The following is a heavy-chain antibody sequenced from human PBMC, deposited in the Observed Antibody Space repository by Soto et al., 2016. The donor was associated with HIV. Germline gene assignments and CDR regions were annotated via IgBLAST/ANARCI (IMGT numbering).Heavy chain of an antibody. CDR2: INSDGSTT. V-gene: IGHV3-74*01. D-gene: IGHD5-12*01. Sequence: EVQLVESGGGLVQPGGSLRLSCAASGFTFSSYWMHWVRQAPGKGLVWVSRINSDGSTTTYAGSVEGRFTISRDNAKNTLFLQMNSLRAEDTAVYYCTREYSAYEIDYWGQGTLVTVSS. J-gene: IGHJ4*02. CDR1: GFTFSSYW. CDR3: TREYSAYEIDY.